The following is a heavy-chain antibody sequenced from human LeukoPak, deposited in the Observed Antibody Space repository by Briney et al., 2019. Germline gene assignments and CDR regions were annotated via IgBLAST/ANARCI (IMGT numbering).Heavy chain of an antibody. CDR3: ARGRTPVKRGYSYGPGPH. Sequence: PGRSLRLSCAASGFTFSSYAMHWVRQAPGKGLEWVAVISYDGSNKYYADSVKGRFTISRDNSKNTLYLQMNSLRAEDTAVYYCARGRTPVKRGYSYGPGPHWGQGTLVTVSS. CDR2: ISYDGSNK. D-gene: IGHD5-18*01. CDR1: GFTFSSYA. V-gene: IGHV3-30*04. J-gene: IGHJ4*02.